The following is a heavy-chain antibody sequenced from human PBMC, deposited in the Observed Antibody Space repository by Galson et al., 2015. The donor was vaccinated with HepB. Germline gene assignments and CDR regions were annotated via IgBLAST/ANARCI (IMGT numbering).Heavy chain of an antibody. Sequence: SLRLSCAASGFTFSSYSMNWVRQAPGKGLEWVSYISSSSSTIYYADSVKGRFTISRDNAKNSLYLQMNSLRDGDTAVYYCARERAFVDIVATIEAGDYWGQGTLVTVSS. J-gene: IGHJ4*02. CDR2: ISSSSSTI. CDR1: GFTFSSYS. V-gene: IGHV3-48*02. D-gene: IGHD5-12*01. CDR3: ARERAFVDIVATIEAGDY.